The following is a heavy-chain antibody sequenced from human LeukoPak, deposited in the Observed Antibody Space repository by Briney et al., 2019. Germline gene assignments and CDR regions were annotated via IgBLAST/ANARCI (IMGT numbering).Heavy chain of an antibody. D-gene: IGHD2-21*01. J-gene: IGHJ5*02. CDR2: INPNSGGT. CDR1: GYTFADYY. CDR3: ARSLSDFYPNWFDP. V-gene: IGHV1-2*02. Sequence: ASVKVSCKASGYTFADYYMQWVRQAPEQGLEWMGWINPNSGGTNYAQKFQGRVTMTRDTSISTAYMELSRLRSDDTAVYYCARSLSDFYPNWFDPWGQGTLVTVSS.